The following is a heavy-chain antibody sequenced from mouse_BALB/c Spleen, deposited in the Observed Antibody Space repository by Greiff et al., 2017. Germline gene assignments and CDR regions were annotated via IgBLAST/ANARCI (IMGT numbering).Heavy chain of an antibody. CDR2: ISSGGGST. D-gene: IGHD1-1*01. V-gene: IGHV5-12-1*01. CDR3: ARNLDYYGSSLYAMDY. CDR1: GFAFSSYD. J-gene: IGHJ4*01. Sequence: EVQVVESGGGLVKPGGSLKLSCAASGFAFSSYDMSWVRQTPEKRLEWVAYISSGGGSTYYPDTVKGRFTISRDNAKNTLYLQMSSLKSEDTAMYYCARNLDYYGSSLYAMDYWGQGTSVTVSS.